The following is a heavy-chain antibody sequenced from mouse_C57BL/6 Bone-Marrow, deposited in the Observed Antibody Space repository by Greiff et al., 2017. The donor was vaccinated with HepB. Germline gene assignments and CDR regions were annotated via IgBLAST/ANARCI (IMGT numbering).Heavy chain of an antibody. J-gene: IGHJ3*01. Sequence: VQLQQSGAELVKPGASVKLSCTASGFNIKDYYMHWVKQRTEQGLEWIGRIDPEDGETKYAPKFQGKATITADTSSNTADLQLSSLTSEDTAVYYCARDYYGSSSWFAYWGQGTLVTVSA. D-gene: IGHD1-1*01. CDR3: ARDYYGSSSWFAY. V-gene: IGHV14-2*01. CDR2: IDPEDGET. CDR1: GFNIKDYY.